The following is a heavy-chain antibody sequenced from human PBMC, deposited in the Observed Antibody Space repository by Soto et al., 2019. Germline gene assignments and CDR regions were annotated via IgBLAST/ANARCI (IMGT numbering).Heavy chain of an antibody. V-gene: IGHV1-46*01. D-gene: IGHD2-2*01. Sequence: QVQLVQSGAEVKKPGASVKVSCKASRYTFSSYYMNWVRQAPGQGLEWMGIINPSGGSTSYAQKFQGRVTMTRDTSTSTVYMELSSLRSEDTAVYYCARDDIVVVPAAHYYYYGMDVWGQGTTVTVSS. CDR2: INPSGGST. J-gene: IGHJ6*02. CDR3: ARDDIVVVPAAHYYYYGMDV. CDR1: RYTFSSYY.